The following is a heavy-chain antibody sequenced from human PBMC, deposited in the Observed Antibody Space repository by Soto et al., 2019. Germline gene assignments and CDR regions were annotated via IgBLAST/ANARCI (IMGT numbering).Heavy chain of an antibody. CDR3: ARVGVEMATIHVVDY. D-gene: IGHD5-12*01. CDR1: GFTFSSYA. V-gene: IGHV3-30*04. Sequence: QVQLVESGGGVVQPGRSLRLSCAASGFTFSSYAMHWVRQAPGKGLEWVAVISYDGRNKYYADSVKGRFTISRDNSKNTLYLQMNSLRAEDTAVYYCARVGVEMATIHVVDYWGQGTLVTVSS. J-gene: IGHJ4*02. CDR2: ISYDGRNK.